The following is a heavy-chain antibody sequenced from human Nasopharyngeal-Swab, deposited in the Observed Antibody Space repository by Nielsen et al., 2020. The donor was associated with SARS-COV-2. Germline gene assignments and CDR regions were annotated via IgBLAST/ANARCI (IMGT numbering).Heavy chain of an antibody. J-gene: IGHJ4*02. CDR1: GFAFIDYS. CDR2: ITSSSSTR. V-gene: IGHV3-48*02. D-gene: IGHD1-26*01. Sequence: GESLKISCAASGFAFIDYSLDWVRPAPGKGLEWVSYITSSSSTRYYADSVKGRFTVSRDNAKNSLYLQMSSLRDEDTAVYYCVREFEATGATYLDYWGLGTLVTVSS. CDR3: VREFEATGATYLDY.